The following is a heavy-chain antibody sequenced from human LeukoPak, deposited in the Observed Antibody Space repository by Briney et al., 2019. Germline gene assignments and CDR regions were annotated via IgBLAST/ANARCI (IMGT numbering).Heavy chain of an antibody. J-gene: IGHJ4*02. CDR3: ARGPPGYYYDSSGYYYADY. D-gene: IGHD3-22*01. Sequence: GGSLRLSCAASGFTFSSYWMSWVRQAPGKGLEWVANIKQDGSEKYYVDSVKGRFTISRDNAKNSLYLQMNSLRAEDTAVYYCARGPPGYYYDSSGYYYADYWGQGTLVTVSS. CDR2: IKQDGSEK. CDR1: GFTFSSYW. V-gene: IGHV3-7*01.